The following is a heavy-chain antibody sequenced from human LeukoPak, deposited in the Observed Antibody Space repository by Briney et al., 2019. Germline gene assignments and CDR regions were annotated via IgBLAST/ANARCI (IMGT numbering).Heavy chain of an antibody. CDR2: INWNGGST. CDR1: GFTFDDYG. J-gene: IGHJ3*02. CDR3: AREAVEYSGSSYAFDI. D-gene: IGHD5-12*01. V-gene: IGHV3-20*04. Sequence: PGGSLRLSRAASGFTFDDYGMSWVRQAPGKGLEWVSGINWNGGSTGYTDSVKGRFTISRDNAKNSLYLQMNSLRAEDTALYYCAREAVEYSGSSYAFDIWGQGTTVTVSS.